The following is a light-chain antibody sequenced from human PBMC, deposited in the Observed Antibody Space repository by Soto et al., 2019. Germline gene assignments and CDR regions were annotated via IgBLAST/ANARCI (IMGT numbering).Light chain of an antibody. Sequence: EIVLTQSPGTLSLSPGERATISCRASQSVSSTYLAWYQQKPGQAPRLLIYGASSRATGIPERFSGSGFGTDFTLTISRLEPEDVAVYYCQQYGSSPITFGQGTKVEIK. CDR1: QSVSSTY. J-gene: IGKJ1*01. V-gene: IGKV3-20*01. CDR3: QQYGSSPIT. CDR2: GAS.